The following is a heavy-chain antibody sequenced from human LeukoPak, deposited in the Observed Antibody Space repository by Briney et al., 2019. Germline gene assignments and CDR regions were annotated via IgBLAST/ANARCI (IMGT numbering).Heavy chain of an antibody. Sequence: GASVKVSRKASGGTFSRYTISWVRQAPGQGLEWMGGIIPMFGRANYAQKFQGRLTITADESSTTAYMELSGLRSEDTAVYYCATDASIYDSRGYYYLWWGQGTLVTVSS. D-gene: IGHD3-22*01. J-gene: IGHJ4*02. V-gene: IGHV1-69*13. CDR1: GGTFSRYT. CDR3: ATDASIYDSRGYYYLW. CDR2: IIPMFGRA.